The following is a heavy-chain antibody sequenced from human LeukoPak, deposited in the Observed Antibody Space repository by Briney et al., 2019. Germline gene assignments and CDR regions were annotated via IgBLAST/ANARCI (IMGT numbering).Heavy chain of an antibody. J-gene: IGHJ4*02. CDR1: GFTFRSYA. V-gene: IGHV3-49*04. D-gene: IGHD3-10*01. Sequence: GGSLRLSCAASGFTFRSYAMSWVRQAPGKGLEWVGFIRSKAYGGTTEYAASVKGRFTISRDDSKSIAYLQMNSLKTEDTAVYYCTRAQVNTMVRGVRKFLYYFDYWGQGTLVTVSS. CDR3: TRAQVNTMVRGVRKFLYYFDY. CDR2: IRSKAYGGTT.